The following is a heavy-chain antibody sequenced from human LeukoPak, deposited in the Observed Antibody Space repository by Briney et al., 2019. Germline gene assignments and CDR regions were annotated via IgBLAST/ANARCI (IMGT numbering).Heavy chain of an antibody. V-gene: IGHV1-18*01. J-gene: IGHJ6*02. CDR1: GYTFTSYG. CDR2: ISAYNGNT. CDR3: ARDQPLRIAAAGSKNSYYYYGMDV. D-gene: IGHD6-13*01. Sequence: GASVKVSCKASGYTFTSYGISWVRQAPGQGPEWMGWISAYNGNTNYAQKLQGRVTMTTDTSTSTAYMELRSLRSDDTAVYYCARDQPLRIAAAGSKNSYYYYGMDVWGQGTTVTVSS.